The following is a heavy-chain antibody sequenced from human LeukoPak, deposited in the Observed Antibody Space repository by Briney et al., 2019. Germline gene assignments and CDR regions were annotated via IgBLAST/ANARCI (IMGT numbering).Heavy chain of an antibody. J-gene: IGHJ4*02. D-gene: IGHD3-22*01. CDR1: GFTFSSYA. CDR2: ISYDGSNK. Sequence: GGSLRLSCAASGFTFSSYAMHWVCQAPGKGLEWVAVISYDGSNKYYADSVKGRFTISRDNSKNTLYLQMNSLRAEDTAVYYCAKDLITMIVVVITTWGQGTLVTVSS. V-gene: IGHV3-30-3*01. CDR3: AKDLITMIVVVITT.